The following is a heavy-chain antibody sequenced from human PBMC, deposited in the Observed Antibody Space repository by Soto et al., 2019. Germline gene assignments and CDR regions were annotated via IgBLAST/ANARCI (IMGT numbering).Heavy chain of an antibody. CDR2: ISYEGRIK. CDR1: GFTFTNYA. J-gene: IGHJ3*02. CDR3: VKDQILGYYGSGRGGLDI. V-gene: IGHV3-30*18. Sequence: QVQLVESGGGVVQPGRSPRLSCAASGFTFTNYAMHWVRQAPGTGLEWVAAISYEGRIKYYADSVKGRFTISRDNPKNTLDLQMNSLGPEDTAVYYCVKDQILGYYGSGRGGLDIWGQGTKVTVSS. D-gene: IGHD3-10*01.